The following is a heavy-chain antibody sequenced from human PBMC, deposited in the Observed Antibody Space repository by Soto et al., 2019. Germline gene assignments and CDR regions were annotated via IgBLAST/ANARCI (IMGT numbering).Heavy chain of an antibody. V-gene: IGHV3-23*01. CDR2: ISGSGGST. CDR3: AKDRTVAARHFDY. Sequence: GGSLRLSCAASGFTFSSYAMSWVRQAPGKGLEWVSAISGSGGSTYYADSVKGRFTISRDNSKNTLYLQMDSLRAEDSAVYYCAKDRTVAARHFDYWGQGTQVTVSS. J-gene: IGHJ4*02. D-gene: IGHD6-6*01. CDR1: GFTFSSYA.